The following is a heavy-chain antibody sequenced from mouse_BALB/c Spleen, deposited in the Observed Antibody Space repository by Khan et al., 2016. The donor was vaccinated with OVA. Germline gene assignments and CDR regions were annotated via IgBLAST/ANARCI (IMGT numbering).Heavy chain of an antibody. V-gene: IGHV2-2*02. CDR3: ARNYDYDEGLAY. CDR1: GFSLTNYG. J-gene: IGHJ3*01. D-gene: IGHD2-4*01. Sequence: VELVESGPGLVQPSQSLSITCTVSGFSLTNYGVHWVRQSPGKGLEWLGVIWSGGSTAYNAALISRLSISKDNSKSQVFFKMNSLQPNDSTIYYCARNYDYDEGLAYWGQGTLVTVSA. CDR2: IWSGGST.